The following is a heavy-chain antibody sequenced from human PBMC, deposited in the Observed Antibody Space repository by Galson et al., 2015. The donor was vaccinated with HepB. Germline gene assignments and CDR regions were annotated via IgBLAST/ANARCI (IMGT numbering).Heavy chain of an antibody. V-gene: IGHV1-69*13. Sequence: VTVSCKASGGTFSSYAISWVRQAPGQGLEWMGGIIPIFGTANYAQKFQGRVTITADESTSAAYMELSSLRSEDTAVYYCASQGHGGNSQYYFDYWGQGTLVTVSS. CDR3: ASQGHGGNSQYYFDY. CDR2: IIPIFGTA. CDR1: GGTFSSYA. J-gene: IGHJ4*02. D-gene: IGHD4-23*01.